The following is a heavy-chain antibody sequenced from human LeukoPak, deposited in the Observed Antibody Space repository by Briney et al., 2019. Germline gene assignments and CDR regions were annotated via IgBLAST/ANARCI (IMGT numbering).Heavy chain of an antibody. CDR3: AELGITMIGGV. D-gene: IGHD3-10*02. CDR2: ISSSGSTI. Sequence: PGGSLSLSCAAAGFTFSKFGMHWVRQAPGKGLEWVSYISSSGSTIYYADSVKGRFTISRDNAKNSLYLQMNSLRAEDTAVNYCAELGITMIGGVWGKGTTVTISS. V-gene: IGHV3-48*03. J-gene: IGHJ6*04. CDR1: GFTFSKFG.